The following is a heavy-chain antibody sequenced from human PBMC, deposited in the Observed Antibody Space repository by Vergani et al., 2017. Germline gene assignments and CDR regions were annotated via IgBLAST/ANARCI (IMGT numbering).Heavy chain of an antibody. CDR2: IYYSGST. Sequence: QLQLQESGPGLVKPSETLSLTCTVSGGSISSSSYYWGWIRQPPGKGLEWIGSIYYSGSTYYNPSLKSRVTISVDTSKNQFSLKLSSVTAADTAVYYCAXHLYCSGGSCYRAVWFDPWGQGTLVTVSS. CDR3: AXHLYCSGGSCYRAVWFDP. D-gene: IGHD2-15*01. V-gene: IGHV4-39*01. CDR1: GGSISSSSYY. J-gene: IGHJ5*02.